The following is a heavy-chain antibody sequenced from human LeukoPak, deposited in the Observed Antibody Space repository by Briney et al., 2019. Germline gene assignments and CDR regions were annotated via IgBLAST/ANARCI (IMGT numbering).Heavy chain of an antibody. V-gene: IGHV3-43*02. CDR3: AKDLVVRRGLLSN. J-gene: IGHJ4*02. D-gene: IGHD2-21*01. CDR1: GFTFDDYA. Sequence: GGSLRLSCAASGFTFDDYAMHGVRQAPGKGLEWVSLISGDGGSTYYADSVKGRFTISRDNSKNFLYLQMNSLRTEGTALYYCAKDLVVRRGLLSNWGQGTLVTVSS. CDR2: ISGDGGST.